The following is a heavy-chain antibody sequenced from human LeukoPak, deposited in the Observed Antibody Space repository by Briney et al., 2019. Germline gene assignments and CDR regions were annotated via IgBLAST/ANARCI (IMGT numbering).Heavy chain of an antibody. V-gene: IGHV2-70*04. CDR3: ARLTYFDPYYWLDT. D-gene: IGHD3-9*01. J-gene: IGHJ5*02. CDR1: GVSLKTSGVR. Sequence: ESGPTLVNPTQTLTLTCTISGVSLKTSGVRVTWIRQPPGKALGWLGRVDWDDDAFYTPSLKTRLTISEDTSKNQVVLTMTNMDPVDTGTYYCARLTYFDPYYWLDTWGQGTQVTVSS. CDR2: VDWDDDA.